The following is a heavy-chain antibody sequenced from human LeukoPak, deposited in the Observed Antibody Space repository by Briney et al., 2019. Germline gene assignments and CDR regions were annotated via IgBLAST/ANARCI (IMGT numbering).Heavy chain of an antibody. J-gene: IGHJ4*02. Sequence: GGSLRLSCAVSGFTFSHAWMSWVRQAPGKGLEWVGRIKSKIDGGTTDYGAPVKGRFTISRDNSKNTLYLQMNSLRAEDTAVYYCARLYWGYDSSPCFDYWGQGTLVTVSS. CDR2: IKSKIDGGTT. CDR3: ARLYWGYDSSPCFDY. V-gene: IGHV3-15*01. CDR1: GFTFSHAW. D-gene: IGHD3-22*01.